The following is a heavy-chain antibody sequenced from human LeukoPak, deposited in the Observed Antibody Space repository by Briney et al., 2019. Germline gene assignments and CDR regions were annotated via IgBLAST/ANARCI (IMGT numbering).Heavy chain of an antibody. D-gene: IGHD6-13*01. CDR1: GYTFTGYD. J-gene: IGHJ4*02. CDR2: MNPNSGNT. Sequence: ASVKVSCKASGYTFTGYDINWVRQATGQGLEWMGWMNPNSGNTGYAQKFQGRVTMTRNTSISTAYMELSSLRSEDTAVYYCARGRGSSSWYDYWDQGTLVTVSS. V-gene: IGHV1-8*01. CDR3: ARGRGSSSWYDY.